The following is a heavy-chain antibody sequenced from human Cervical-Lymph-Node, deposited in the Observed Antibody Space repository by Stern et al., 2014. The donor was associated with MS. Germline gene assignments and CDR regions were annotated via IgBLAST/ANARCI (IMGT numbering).Heavy chain of an antibody. CDR3: AREGYGDAQYYFDY. Sequence: VQLVESGAEVKKPGASVKVSCKASGYTFTGYYMHWVRQAPGQGLEWMGWINPSSGGTNYAKKVQGWVTMTRDTSISTAYMELSRLRSDDTAVYYCAREGYGDAQYYFDYWGQGTLVTVSS. CDR2: INPSSGGT. D-gene: IGHD4-17*01. J-gene: IGHJ4*02. CDR1: GYTFTGYY. V-gene: IGHV1-2*04.